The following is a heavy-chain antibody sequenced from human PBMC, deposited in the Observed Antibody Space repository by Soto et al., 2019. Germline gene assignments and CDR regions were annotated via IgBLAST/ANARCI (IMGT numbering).Heavy chain of an antibody. CDR1: GFTFSSYG. V-gene: IGHV3-30*18. CDR3: AKVPRSGSYTDLYYYYGMDV. Sequence: QVQLVESGGGVVQPGRSLRLSCAASGFTFSSYGMHWVRQAPGKGLEWVAVISYDGSNKYYADSVKGRFTISRDNSKNTLYLQMNSLRAEDTAVYYCAKVPRSGSYTDLYYYYGMDVW. J-gene: IGHJ6*01. CDR2: ISYDGSNK. D-gene: IGHD3-10*01.